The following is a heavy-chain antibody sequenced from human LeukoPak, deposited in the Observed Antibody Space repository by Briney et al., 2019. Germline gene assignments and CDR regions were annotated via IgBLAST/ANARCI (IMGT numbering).Heavy chain of an antibody. V-gene: IGHV3-23*01. CDR1: GFTFSSYA. D-gene: IGHD3-3*01. CDR2: ISGSGGST. CDR3: AKGSGFWSGEYFDY. Sequence: GGSLRLSCAASGFTFSSYAMSWVRQAPGKGLEWVPAISGSGGSTYYADSVKGRFTISRDNSKNTLYLQMSSLRAEDTALYYCAKGSGFWSGEYFDYWGQGTLVTVSS. J-gene: IGHJ4*02.